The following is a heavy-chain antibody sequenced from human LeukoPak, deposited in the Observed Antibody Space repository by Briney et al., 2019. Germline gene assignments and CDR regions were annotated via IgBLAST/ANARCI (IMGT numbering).Heavy chain of an antibody. Sequence: ASVKVSCKASGYTFTNYDINWVRQATGQGLEWMGWMNPNSGYTGYAQKFQCRFTMTRNTSISTAYMELSSLRSEDTAVYYCARGAVIPATMGYYGMDVWGQGTTVSVSS. CDR3: ARGAVIPATMGYYGMDV. CDR2: MNPNSGYT. V-gene: IGHV1-8*01. CDR1: GYTFTNYD. J-gene: IGHJ6*02. D-gene: IGHD2-2*01.